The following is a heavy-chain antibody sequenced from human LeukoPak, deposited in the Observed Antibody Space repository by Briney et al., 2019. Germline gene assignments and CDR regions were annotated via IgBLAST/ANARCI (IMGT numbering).Heavy chain of an antibody. V-gene: IGHV3-30*18. Sequence: GGSLRLSCAASGFIFSNYDMHWVRQAPGKGLEWAAVISHDGRNKYYGDSVKGRFTISRDNSKNTLYLQMNSLRAEDTAVYYCAKCGGSPGWYYYMDVWGKGTTVTVSS. CDR1: GFIFSNYD. J-gene: IGHJ6*03. D-gene: IGHD6-19*01. CDR2: ISHDGRNK. CDR3: AKCGGSPGWYYYMDV.